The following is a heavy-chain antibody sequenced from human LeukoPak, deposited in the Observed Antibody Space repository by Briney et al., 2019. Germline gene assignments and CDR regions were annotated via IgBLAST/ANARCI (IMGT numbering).Heavy chain of an antibody. CDR2: IYYSGST. CDR3: ARPVLMTTVTQPYYYYYMDV. Sequence: SETLSLTCTVSGGSISSYYWSWIRQPPGKGLEWIGYIYYSGSTNYNPSLKSRVTISVDTSKNQFSLKLSSVTAADTAVYYCARPVLMTTVTQPYYYYYMDVWGKGTTVTVSS. V-gene: IGHV4-59*08. CDR1: GGSISSYY. J-gene: IGHJ6*03. D-gene: IGHD4-17*01.